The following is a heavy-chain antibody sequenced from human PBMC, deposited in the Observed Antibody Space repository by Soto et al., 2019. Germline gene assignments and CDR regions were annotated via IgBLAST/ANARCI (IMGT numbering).Heavy chain of an antibody. J-gene: IGHJ4*02. Sequence: EVQLLESGGGLVQPGGSLRLSCTASGFTFSTYAMSWVRQAPGKGLEWVSTISDSGSTYYADSVKGRFTISRDKSKNTEYRKVNSLRAEDTSVYYCAKDKGGRYCSRTSCLYSFDYWGQGTLVTVSS. V-gene: IGHV3-23*01. CDR1: GFTFSTYA. D-gene: IGHD2-2*01. CDR2: ISDSGST. CDR3: AKDKGGRYCSRTSCLYSFDY.